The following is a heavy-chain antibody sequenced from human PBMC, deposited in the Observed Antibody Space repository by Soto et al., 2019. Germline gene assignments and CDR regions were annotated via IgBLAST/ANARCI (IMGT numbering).Heavy chain of an antibody. Sequence: LGLSCPASGFTFNSHGMHWVRQAPGTGLECVAVAWYDGRKEYYADFVKGRFTISRDNYRNTVYVQLNSLRAEDTAVYYCARARRGRWHDLDYWGQGTQGNVSS. CDR3: ARARRGRWHDLDY. CDR2: AWYDGRKE. V-gene: IGHV3-33*01. CDR1: GFTFNSHG. D-gene: IGHD2-15*01. J-gene: IGHJ4*02.